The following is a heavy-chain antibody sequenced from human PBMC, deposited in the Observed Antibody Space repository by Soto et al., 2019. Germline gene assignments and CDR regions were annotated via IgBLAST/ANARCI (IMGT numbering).Heavy chain of an antibody. CDR1: GFTFSSYS. Sequence: EVQLVESGGGLVQPGGSLRLSCAASGFTFSSYSMNWVRQAPGKGLEWASYISSSSSTIYYADSVKGRFTISRDNAKNSLYLQMNSLRAEETAVYYCARHPERIAQIGWFDPWGQGTLVTVSS. V-gene: IGHV3-48*01. CDR3: ARHPERIAQIGWFDP. D-gene: IGHD6-13*01. CDR2: ISSSSSTI. J-gene: IGHJ5*02.